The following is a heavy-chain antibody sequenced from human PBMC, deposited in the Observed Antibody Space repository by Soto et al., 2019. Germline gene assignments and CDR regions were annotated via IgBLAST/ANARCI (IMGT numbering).Heavy chain of an antibody. J-gene: IGHJ4*02. Sequence: GGSLRLSCAASGFTFSSYSMNWVRQAPGKGLEWVSSISSSSSYIYYADSVKGRFTISRDNAKNSLYLQMNSLRAEDTAVYYCARDPYCGGDCYYFDYWGQGTLVTVSS. V-gene: IGHV3-21*01. CDR1: GFTFSSYS. CDR2: ISSSSSYI. CDR3: ARDPYCGGDCYYFDY. D-gene: IGHD2-21*01.